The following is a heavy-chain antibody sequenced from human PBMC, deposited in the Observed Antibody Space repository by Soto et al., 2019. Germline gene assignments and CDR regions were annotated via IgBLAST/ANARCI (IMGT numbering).Heavy chain of an antibody. Sequence: QVHLQEPGPRLVRPSETLSLTCNVSDDSLSTYYWSWIRQPAGKGLEWIGRIYASGSTNYNPSLKGRVSMSVDTSKKQFSLKMISVTAADTAMYYCARSAIPRGGWFRPWGQGVLVTVSS. J-gene: IGHJ5*02. D-gene: IGHD2-15*01. CDR3: ARSAIPRGGWFRP. CDR1: DDSLSTYY. V-gene: IGHV4-4*07. CDR2: IYASGST.